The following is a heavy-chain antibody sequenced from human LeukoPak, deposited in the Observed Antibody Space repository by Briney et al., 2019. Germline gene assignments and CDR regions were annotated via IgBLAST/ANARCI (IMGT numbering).Heavy chain of an antibody. D-gene: IGHD4-17*01. V-gene: IGHV4-34*01. CDR1: GGSFSGYY. CDR3: AKDRALTTVTTGDY. J-gene: IGHJ4*02. Sequence: SETLSLTCAVYGGSFSGYYWSWIRQPPGKGLEWIGEINHSGSTNYNPSLKSRVTISVDTSKNQFSLKLSSVTAADTAVYYCAKDRALTTVTTGDYWGQGTLVTVSS. CDR2: INHSGST.